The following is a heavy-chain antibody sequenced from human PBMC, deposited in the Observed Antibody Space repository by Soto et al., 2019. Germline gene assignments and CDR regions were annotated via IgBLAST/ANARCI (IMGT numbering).Heavy chain of an antibody. CDR1: GDSVSSNGAC. Sequence: TLSLTCVISGDSVSSNGACWNWIRQSPSRGLQWLGRIYYRSKWFHDYAASVESRMAINPDTSRNQFSLQLNYVTPEDTAVYYCARVHCSAGTCLDGLDFWGQGTTVTVSS. CDR2: IYYRSKWFH. J-gene: IGHJ6*02. CDR3: ARVHCSAGTCLDGLDF. V-gene: IGHV6-1*01. D-gene: IGHD2-15*01.